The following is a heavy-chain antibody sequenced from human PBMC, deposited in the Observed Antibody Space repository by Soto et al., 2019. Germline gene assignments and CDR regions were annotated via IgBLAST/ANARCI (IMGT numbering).Heavy chain of an antibody. CDR2: INHSGST. J-gene: IGHJ5*02. CDR3: ARGPGVLLWFGELTPLYWFDP. Sequence: QVQLQQWGAGLLKPSETLSLTCAVYGGSFSGYYWSWIRRPPGKGLEWIGEINHSGSTNYNPSLKSRVTISVDTSKNQFSLKLSSVTAADTAVYYCARGPGVLLWFGELTPLYWFDPWGQGTLVTVSS. CDR1: GGSFSGYY. V-gene: IGHV4-34*01. D-gene: IGHD3-10*01.